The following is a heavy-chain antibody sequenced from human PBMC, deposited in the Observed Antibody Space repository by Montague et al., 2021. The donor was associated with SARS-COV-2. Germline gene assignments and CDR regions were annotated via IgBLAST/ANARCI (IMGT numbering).Heavy chain of an antibody. CDR3: AHRLPGFQWFGEDTFDY. J-gene: IGHJ4*02. Sequence: PALVKPTKTLTLTCTFSGFSLSTSGVGVGWIRQPPGKALEWLALXYWNDDKRYSPSLKSRLTITKDTSKNQVVLTMTNMDPVDTATYYCAHRLPGFQWFGEDTFDYWGQGTLVTVSS. CDR1: GFSLSTSGVG. D-gene: IGHD3-10*01. V-gene: IGHV2-5*01. CDR2: XYWNDDK.